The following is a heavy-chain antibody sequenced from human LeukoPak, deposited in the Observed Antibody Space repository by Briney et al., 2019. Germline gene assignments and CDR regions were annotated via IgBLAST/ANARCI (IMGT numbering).Heavy chain of an antibody. CDR3: AKVSCSSTSCNFDY. V-gene: IGHV3-23*01. CDR1: GFTFSSYA. J-gene: IGHJ4*02. Sequence: PGGSLRLSCAASGFTFSSYAMSWVRQAPGKGLEGVSAISGSGGSTYYADSVKGRFTISRDNSKNTLYLQMNSLRAEDTAVYYCAKVSCSSTSCNFDYWGQGTLVTVSS. D-gene: IGHD2-2*01. CDR2: ISGSGGST.